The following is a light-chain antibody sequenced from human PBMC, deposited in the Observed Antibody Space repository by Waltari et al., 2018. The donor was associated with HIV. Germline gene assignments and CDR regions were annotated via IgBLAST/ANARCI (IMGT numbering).Light chain of an antibody. J-gene: IGLJ2*01. CDR1: NRDIGTYKY. V-gene: IGLV2-14*01. CDR2: EVS. CDR3: SSYTTSSPVL. Sequence: QSALTQPASMSGSPGQSLTISCTGSNRDIGTYKYDSWYQQPPGKAPILMIYEVSNRPSGVSSRFSGFKSGDTAFLIISGLQAEDEADYYCSSYTTSSPVLFGGGTKLTVL.